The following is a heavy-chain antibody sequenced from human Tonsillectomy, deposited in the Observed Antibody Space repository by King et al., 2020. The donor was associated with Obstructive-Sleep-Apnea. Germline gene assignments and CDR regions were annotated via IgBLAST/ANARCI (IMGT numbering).Heavy chain of an antibody. CDR3: ARDAGNSGYYKNDY. V-gene: IGHV3-7*01. Sequence: QLVQSGGGLVQPGGSLRLSCAASGFTFSNYWMSWFRQAPGKGLEWVANIKQDGSEKYYVDSVKGRFTISRDNAKNSLYLQMNSLRAEDTAAYYCARDAGNSGYYKNDYWGHGTLVTVSS. J-gene: IGHJ4*01. CDR1: GFTFSNYW. CDR2: IKQDGSEK. D-gene: IGHD3-22*01.